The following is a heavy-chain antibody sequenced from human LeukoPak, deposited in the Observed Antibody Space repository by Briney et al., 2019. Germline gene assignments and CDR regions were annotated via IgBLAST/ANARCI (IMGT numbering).Heavy chain of an antibody. CDR1: GLTSSSYS. D-gene: IGHD1-26*01. V-gene: IGHV3-21*01. CDR2: ISSSSSYI. CDR3: ARGRDSGSYYPTFDY. J-gene: IGHJ4*02. Sequence: GGSLRLSCAASGLTSSSYSMNWVRQAPGKGLEGVSSISSSSSYIYYADSVKGRFTISRDNAKNSLYLQMNSLRAEDTAVYYCARGRDSGSYYPTFDYWGQGTLVTVSS.